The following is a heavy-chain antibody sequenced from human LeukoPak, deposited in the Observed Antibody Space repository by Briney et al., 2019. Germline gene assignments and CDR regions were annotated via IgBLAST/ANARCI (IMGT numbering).Heavy chain of an antibody. Sequence: GGSLRLSCAASGFTFSGYAFSWVRQAPGKGLDWVSTISGGGGSTYDADSVKGRFTISRDNSKNTLYLQMNSLRADDTAVYYCASSPPTGITVSYFDYWGQGTLVTVSS. D-gene: IGHD4-17*01. CDR1: GFTFSGYA. CDR2: ISGGGGST. CDR3: ASSPPTGITVSYFDY. J-gene: IGHJ4*02. V-gene: IGHV3-23*01.